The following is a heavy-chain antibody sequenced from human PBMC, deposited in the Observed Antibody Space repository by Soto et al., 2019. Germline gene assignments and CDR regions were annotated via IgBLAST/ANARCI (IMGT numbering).Heavy chain of an antibody. V-gene: IGHV3-53*01. CDR3: ARDPDGYYFDY. Sequence: GGSLRLSCAASGFTVSSNYMSWVRQAPGKGLEWVSVIYSGGSTYYADSVKGRFTISRDNSKNTLYLQMNSLRAEDTAVYYCARDPDGYYFDYWGQGTLVTVSS. CDR1: GFTVSSNY. CDR2: IYSGGST. J-gene: IGHJ4*02. D-gene: IGHD4-17*01.